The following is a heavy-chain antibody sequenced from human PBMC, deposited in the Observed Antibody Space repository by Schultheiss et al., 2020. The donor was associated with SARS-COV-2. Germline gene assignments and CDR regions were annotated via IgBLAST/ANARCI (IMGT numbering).Heavy chain of an antibody. J-gene: IGHJ4*02. V-gene: IGHV3-74*01. CDR1: GFTLSTYW. Sequence: GESLKISCGASGFTLSTYWMHWVRQAPGKGLVWVSRINSDGSSTSYADSVKGRFTISRDNAKNTLYLQINSLRADDTAAYYCARAQVITLDYWGQGTLVTVSS. D-gene: IGHD3-16*01. CDR3: ARAQVITLDY. CDR2: INSDGSST.